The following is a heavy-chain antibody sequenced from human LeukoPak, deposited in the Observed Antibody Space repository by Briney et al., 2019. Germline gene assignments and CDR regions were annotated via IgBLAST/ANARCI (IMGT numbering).Heavy chain of an antibody. Sequence: PSETLSLTCTVSGGSISSSSYYWGWIRQPPGKGLEWIGSIYYSGSTYYNPSLKSRVTISVDTSKNQFSLKLSSVTAADTAVYYCARRLELQFDPWGQGTLVTVSS. CDR2: IYYSGST. J-gene: IGHJ5*02. CDR1: GGSISSSSYY. CDR3: ARRLELQFDP. V-gene: IGHV4-39*01. D-gene: IGHD1-7*01.